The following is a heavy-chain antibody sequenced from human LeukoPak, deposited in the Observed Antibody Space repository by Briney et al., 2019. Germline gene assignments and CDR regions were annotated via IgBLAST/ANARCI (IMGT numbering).Heavy chain of an antibody. Sequence: GGSLRLSCAASGFTFTTYWMHWVRQAPGKGLVWVSHINSDGSITSYADSVKGRFTISRDNAKNTLYLQMNSLRAEDTAVYYCARDAVDTANTVWGQGTTVTVSS. CDR1: GFTFTTYW. CDR3: ARDAVDTANTV. V-gene: IGHV3-74*01. D-gene: IGHD5-18*01. CDR2: INSDGSIT. J-gene: IGHJ6*02.